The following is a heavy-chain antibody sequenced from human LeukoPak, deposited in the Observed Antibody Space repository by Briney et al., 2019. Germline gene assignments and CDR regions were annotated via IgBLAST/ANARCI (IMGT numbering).Heavy chain of an antibody. V-gene: IGHV3-30*14. CDR2: ISYDGSNK. CDR1: GFTFSSYA. CDR3: ARGIQLTLAAHAFDI. Sequence: PGRSLRLSCAASGFTFSSYAMHWVRQAPGKGLEWVAVISYDGSNKYYADSVKGRFTISRDNSKNTLYFQMNNLRAEDTAVYYCARGIQLTLAAHAFDIWGPGTMVTVSS. D-gene: IGHD1-1*01. J-gene: IGHJ3*02.